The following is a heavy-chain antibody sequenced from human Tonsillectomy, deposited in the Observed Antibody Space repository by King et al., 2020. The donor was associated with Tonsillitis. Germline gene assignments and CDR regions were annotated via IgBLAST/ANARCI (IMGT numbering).Heavy chain of an antibody. Sequence: VQLVESGGGLVQPGGSLRLSFAASGFTFSSYAMTWVRQAPGKVLDWVSAISGSGGITYYADTVKGRFTISRNNSKNTLFLQMNSLRAEDTAVYYCAKEIYDSSGYYSDYWGQGTLVIVSS. V-gene: IGHV3-23*04. J-gene: IGHJ4*02. D-gene: IGHD3-22*01. CDR2: ISGSGGIT. CDR3: AKEIYDSSGYYSDY. CDR1: GFTFSSYA.